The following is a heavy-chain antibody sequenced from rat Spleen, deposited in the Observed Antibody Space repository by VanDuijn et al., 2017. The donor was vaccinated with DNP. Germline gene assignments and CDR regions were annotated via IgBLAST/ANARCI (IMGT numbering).Heavy chain of an antibody. J-gene: IGHJ2*01. CDR2: ISPSGGST. D-gene: IGHD4-6*01. CDR3: ATDLTDY. CDR1: GITFSDHN. Sequence: EVQLVESGGGLVQPGRSLKLSCVVSGITFSDHNMAWVRQAPKKGLEWVGTISPSGGSTYYRDSVKGRFTFSRDNAKSTLNLQMDSLRSEDTATYYCATDLTDYWGQGVMVTVSS. V-gene: IGHV5-7*01.